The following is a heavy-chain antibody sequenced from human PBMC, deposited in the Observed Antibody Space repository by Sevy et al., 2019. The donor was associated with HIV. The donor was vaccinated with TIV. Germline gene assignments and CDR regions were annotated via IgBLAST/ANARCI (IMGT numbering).Heavy chain of an antibody. CDR1: GFTFSSYG. CDR2: ISYDGSNK. D-gene: IGHD3-10*01. J-gene: IGHJ4*02. CDR3: AKDGLLLWFGESYFDY. V-gene: IGHV3-30*18. Sequence: GGSLRLSCAASGFTFSSYGMHWVRQAPGKGLECVAVISYDGSNKYYADSVKGRFTISRDNSKNTLYLQMNSLRAEDTSVYYCAKDGLLLWFGESYFDYWGQGTLVTVSS.